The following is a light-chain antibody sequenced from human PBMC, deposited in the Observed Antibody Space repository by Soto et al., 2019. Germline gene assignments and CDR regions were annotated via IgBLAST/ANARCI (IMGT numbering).Light chain of an antibody. Sequence: QSVLTQPPSVSGAPGQRVTISCTGSSSNIGAGYAVHWYQQLPGTAPKRLIYGNSNRPSGVPDRCSGSKSGTSASLAITGLQAEDEADYYCPSYDSSLSGWVFGGGTKLTVL. V-gene: IGLV1-40*01. CDR2: GNS. CDR3: PSYDSSLSGWV. J-gene: IGLJ3*02. CDR1: SSNIGAGYA.